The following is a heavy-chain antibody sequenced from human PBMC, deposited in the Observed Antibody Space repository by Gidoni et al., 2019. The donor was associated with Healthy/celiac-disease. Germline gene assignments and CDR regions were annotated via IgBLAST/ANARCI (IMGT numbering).Heavy chain of an antibody. CDR1: GFTFSSYA. CDR2: ISGSSGST. V-gene: IGHV3-23*01. J-gene: IGHJ4*02. Sequence: EVQLLESGGGLVQPGGSLRLSCAAHGFTFSSYAMVWVRQAPGKGVVWVSGISGSSGSTYYADSVKGRFTSSRDNTKNTLYLQMISLRAEDTAVYYCAKLHVDTAMAEGAYFDYWGQGTLVTVSS. D-gene: IGHD5-18*01. CDR3: AKLHVDTAMAEGAYFDY.